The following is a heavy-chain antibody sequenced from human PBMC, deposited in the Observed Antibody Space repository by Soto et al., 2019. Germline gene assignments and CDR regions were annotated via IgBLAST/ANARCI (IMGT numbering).Heavy chain of an antibody. CDR2: IYWDDDK. J-gene: IGHJ4*02. V-gene: IGHV2-5*02. CDR1: GFSLSTSGGA. D-gene: IGHD2-15*01. CDR3: VQSGAPGGWDFDY. Sequence: QITLKESGPSLVKPTQTLTLTCTFSGFSLSTSGGAVGWIRQPPGKALDWLAIIYWDDDKRYSPSLESRLTITKDTSKNQVVLKMTNMDPVDTATYYCVQSGAPGGWDFDYWGQGTLVTVSP.